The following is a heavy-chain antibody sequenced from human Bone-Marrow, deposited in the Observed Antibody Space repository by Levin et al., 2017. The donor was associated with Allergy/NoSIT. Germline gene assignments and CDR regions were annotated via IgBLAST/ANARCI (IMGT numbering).Heavy chain of an antibody. V-gene: IGHV3-7*04. D-gene: IGHD2-2*01. CDR1: GFTFSSYW. CDR3: ARAARYCSSTSCYGHYFDY. Sequence: GGSLRLSCAASGFTFSSYWMSWVRQAPGKGLEWVASIKQDGSEKYYVDSVKGRLTISRDNAKNSLYLQMNTLRVEDTAVYYCARAARYCSSTSCYGHYFDYWGQGALVTVSS. J-gene: IGHJ4*02. CDR2: IKQDGSEK.